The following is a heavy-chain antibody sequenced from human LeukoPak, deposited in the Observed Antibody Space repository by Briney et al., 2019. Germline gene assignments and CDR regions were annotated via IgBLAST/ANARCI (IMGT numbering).Heavy chain of an antibody. J-gene: IGHJ3*02. CDR1: GFTFTGSA. CDR2: IVVGSGNT. V-gene: IGHV1-58*02. Sequence: GTSVKVSCKASGFTFTGSAMQWVRQARGQRLEWIGWIVVGSGNTNYAQKFQERATITRDMSTSTAYMELSSLRSEDTAVYYCAAVPDYYDSSEDAFDIWGQGTMVTVSS. CDR3: AAVPDYYDSSEDAFDI. D-gene: IGHD3-22*01.